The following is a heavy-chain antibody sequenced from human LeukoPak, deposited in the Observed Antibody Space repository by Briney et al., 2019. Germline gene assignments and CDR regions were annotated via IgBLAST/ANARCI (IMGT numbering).Heavy chain of an antibody. CDR3: ARHLSRYDFWNGIVGDAFHI. D-gene: IGHD3-3*01. CDR2: IYYSGNT. Sequence: NPSETLSLTCTDSAGSISAGTYCWGWIRQPPGKGLEWIGSIYYSGNTHYNPSLESRVTISVDTSKNQFSLRLNSVTAADTAVYYCARHLSRYDFWNGIVGDAFHIWGRGTMVTVSS. V-gene: IGHV4-39*01. J-gene: IGHJ3*02. CDR1: AGSISAGTYC.